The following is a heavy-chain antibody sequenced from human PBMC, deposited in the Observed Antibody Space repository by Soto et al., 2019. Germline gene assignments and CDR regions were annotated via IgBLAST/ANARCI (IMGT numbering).Heavy chain of an antibody. CDR2: ISGSGGST. Sequence: EVQLLESGGGLVQPGGSLRLSCAASGFTFSSYAMSWVRQAPGKGLEWVSAISGSGGSTYYADSVKGRFTISRDNSKNTMYRQMNSLGAEDTAVYYCAKRGGWLAGGDKHNWFDPWGQGTLVTVSS. CDR3: AKRGGWLAGGDKHNWFDP. J-gene: IGHJ5*02. V-gene: IGHV3-23*01. D-gene: IGHD6-19*01. CDR1: GFTFSSYA.